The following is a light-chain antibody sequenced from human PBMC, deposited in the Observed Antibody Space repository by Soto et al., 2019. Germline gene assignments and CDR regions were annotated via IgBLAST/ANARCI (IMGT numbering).Light chain of an antibody. CDR2: SNN. V-gene: IGLV1-47*02. CDR3: AAWDDSLSGRYV. Sequence: QSVLTQPPSASGTPGQRVTISCSGSSSNIGSNYVYWYQQLPGTAPKLLIYSNNQRPSGVPDRFSGSKSGTSASLAISGLRSEDEADYYCAAWDDSLSGRYVFGTGTKVIV. CDR1: SSNIGSNY. J-gene: IGLJ1*01.